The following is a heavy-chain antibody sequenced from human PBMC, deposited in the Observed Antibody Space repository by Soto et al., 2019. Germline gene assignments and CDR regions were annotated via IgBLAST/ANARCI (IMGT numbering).Heavy chain of an antibody. D-gene: IGHD1-26*01. CDR1: GFTFSSYA. CDR2: IRGSGGST. V-gene: IGHV3-23*01. J-gene: IGHJ4*02. CDR3: AKARSGSYIY. Sequence: PGGSLRLSCAASGFTFSSYAMSWVRQAPGKGLEWVSAIRGSGGSTYYADSVKGRFTISRDNSKNTLYLQMNSLRAEETAVYYCAKARSGSYIYWGQGTRVTVSA.